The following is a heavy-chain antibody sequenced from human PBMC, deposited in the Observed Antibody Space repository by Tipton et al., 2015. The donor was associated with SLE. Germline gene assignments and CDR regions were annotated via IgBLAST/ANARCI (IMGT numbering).Heavy chain of an antibody. CDR2: TSAYNGNT. V-gene: IGHV1-18*01. J-gene: IGHJ4*02. CDR3: ARDPWSGGFI. D-gene: IGHD3-3*01. Sequence: QLVQSGAEVKKPGASVKVSCKASGYTFTKYGISWVRQAPGQGLEWMGWTSAYNGNTQHAQKFQGRLTMTRDTMTSTAYMELRSLTFDDTAVYYCARDPWSGGFIWGQGTLVTVSS. CDR1: GYTFTKYG.